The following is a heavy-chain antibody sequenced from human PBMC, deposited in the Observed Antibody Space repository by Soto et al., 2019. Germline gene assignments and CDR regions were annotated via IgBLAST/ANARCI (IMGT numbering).Heavy chain of an antibody. CDR1: GFTFSSYA. CDR3: ARDVASHDYDSSALMDV. D-gene: IGHD3-22*01. CDR2: ISYDGSNK. Sequence: GGSLRLSCAASGFTFSSYAMHWVRQAPGKGLEWVAVISYDGSNKYYADSVKGRFTISRDNSKNTLYLQMNSLRAEDTAVYYFARDVASHDYDSSALMDVWGQGTTVTVSS. J-gene: IGHJ6*02. V-gene: IGHV3-30-3*01.